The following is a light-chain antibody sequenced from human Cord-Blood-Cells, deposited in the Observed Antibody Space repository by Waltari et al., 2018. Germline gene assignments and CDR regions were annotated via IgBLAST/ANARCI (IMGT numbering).Light chain of an antibody. J-gene: IGLJ3*02. Sequence: QSAQTQPASVSGSPGQSITLSCTGTSSDVGGYNYVSWYQQHPGKAPKLMIYDVSNRPSGVSNRFSGSKSGNTASLTISGLQAEDEADYYCSSYTSSSTLALGGGTKLTVL. CDR1: SSDVGGYNY. CDR3: SSYTSSSTLA. V-gene: IGLV2-14*01. CDR2: DVS.